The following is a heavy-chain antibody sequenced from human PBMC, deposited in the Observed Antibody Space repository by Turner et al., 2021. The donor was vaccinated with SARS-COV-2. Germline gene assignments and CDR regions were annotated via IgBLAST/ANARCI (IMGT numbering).Heavy chain of an antibody. CDR3: ARDHRPVVVPAAKRAGSYYYGMDV. J-gene: IGHJ6*02. CDR2: ISSSSYI. D-gene: IGHD2-2*01. CDR1: GMTFSTYS. Sequence: EVQLVESGGGLVKPGGSLRLSLAASGMTFSTYSMKWVRQAPGKGLEWVSSISSSSYIYYADSVKGRLTISRDNAKNSLYLQMNSLRAEDTAVYYCARDHRPVVVPAAKRAGSYYYGMDVWGQGTTVTVSS. V-gene: IGHV3-21*01.